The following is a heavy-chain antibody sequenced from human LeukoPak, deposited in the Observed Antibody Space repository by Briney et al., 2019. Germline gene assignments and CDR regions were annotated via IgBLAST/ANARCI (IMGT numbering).Heavy chain of an antibody. D-gene: IGHD3-10*01. V-gene: IGHV3-64D*09. Sequence: GGSLRLSCSASGFTFSSYAMHWVRQAPGKGLEYVSAISSNGGSTYYADSVKGRFTISRDNSKNPLYLQMSSLRAEDTAVYYCVKEGASSSMVRIWGWFDLWGQGTLVTVSS. J-gene: IGHJ5*02. CDR1: GFTFSSYA. CDR3: VKEGASSSMVRIWGWFDL. CDR2: ISSNGGST.